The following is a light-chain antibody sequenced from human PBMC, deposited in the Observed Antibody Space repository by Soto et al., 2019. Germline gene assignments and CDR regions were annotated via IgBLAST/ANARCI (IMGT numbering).Light chain of an antibody. Sequence: EIVLTQSPGTLSLSPGERATLSCRASQSVSSSYLAWYQQKPGQAPRLLIYAASTRATGIPDRFSGSGSGTDFTLTISRLEPEDFAIYYCQQYGSSPITFGQGTRLEIK. J-gene: IGKJ5*01. CDR2: AAS. CDR3: QQYGSSPIT. CDR1: QSVSSSY. V-gene: IGKV3-20*01.